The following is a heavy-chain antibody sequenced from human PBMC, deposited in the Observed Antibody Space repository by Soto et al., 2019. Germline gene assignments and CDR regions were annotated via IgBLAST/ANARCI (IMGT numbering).Heavy chain of an antibody. CDR2: IYYSGST. Sequence: SETLSLTCTVSGGSISSYYWSWIRQPPGKGLEWIGYIYYSGSTNYNPSLKSRVTISVDTSKNQFSLKLSSVTAADTAVYYCARALAATTTGLDYFDYWGQGTLVTVSS. CDR1: GGSISSYY. J-gene: IGHJ4*02. V-gene: IGHV4-59*01. D-gene: IGHD4-17*01. CDR3: ARALAATTTGLDYFDY.